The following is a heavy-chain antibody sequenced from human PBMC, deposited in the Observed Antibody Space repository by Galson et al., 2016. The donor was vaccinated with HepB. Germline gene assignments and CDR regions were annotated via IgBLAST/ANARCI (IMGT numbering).Heavy chain of an antibody. CDR1: GYSFNSNW. CDR2: IYPGDSDT. Sequence: QSGAEVKKPGESLKVSCQGSGYSFNSNWIAWVRQMPRKGLEWMGIIYPGDSDTRYSPSFQGQVTISADKSISTAYLQWSSLKASDSAMYYCAVAGVTSSGGFDIWDQGTMVTVSS. CDR3: AVAGVTSSGGFDI. V-gene: IGHV5-51*01. J-gene: IGHJ3*02. D-gene: IGHD6-6*01.